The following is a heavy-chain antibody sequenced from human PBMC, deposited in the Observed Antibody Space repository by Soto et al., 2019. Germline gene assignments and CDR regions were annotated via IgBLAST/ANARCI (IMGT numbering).Heavy chain of an antibody. CDR2: ISYDGSNK. D-gene: IGHD3-16*01. CDR3: AKEGAFLSLNKRGGGKFDY. CDR1: GFTFSSYG. Sequence: QVQLVESGGGVVQPGRSLRLSCAASGFTFSSYGMHWVRQAPGKGLEWVAVISYDGSNKYYADSVKDRFTISRDNSKNTLYLQMNSLRAEDTAVYYCAKEGAFLSLNKRGGGKFDYWGQGTLVTVSS. J-gene: IGHJ4*02. V-gene: IGHV3-30*18.